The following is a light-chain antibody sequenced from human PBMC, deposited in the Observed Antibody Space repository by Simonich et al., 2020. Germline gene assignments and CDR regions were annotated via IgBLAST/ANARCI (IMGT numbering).Light chain of an antibody. J-gene: IGLJ2*01. Sequence: SYELTQPPSVSVSPGQTARITCSGDALPKKYAYWYQQKSGQAPVLVIYEDSKRPPGSPERFSGSSSGTMDTLTISGAQVEDEADYYCYSTDSSGNHRVFGGGTKLTVL. CDR2: EDS. CDR1: ALPKKY. CDR3: YSTDSSGNHRV. V-gene: IGLV3-10*01.